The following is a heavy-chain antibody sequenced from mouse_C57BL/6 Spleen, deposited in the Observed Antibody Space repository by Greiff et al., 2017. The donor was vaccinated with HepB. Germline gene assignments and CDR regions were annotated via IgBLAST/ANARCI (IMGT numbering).Heavy chain of an antibody. J-gene: IGHJ1*03. V-gene: IGHV1-59*01. CDR3: ARKPFITTVVAKDWYFDV. Sequence: QVHVKQPGAELVRPGTSVKLSCKASGYTFTSYWMHWVKQRPGQGLEWIGVIDPSDSYTNYNQKFKGKATLTVDTSSSTAYMQLSSLTSEDSAVYYCARKPFITTVVAKDWYFDVWGTGTTVTVSS. CDR1: GYTFTSYW. D-gene: IGHD1-1*01. CDR2: IDPSDSYT.